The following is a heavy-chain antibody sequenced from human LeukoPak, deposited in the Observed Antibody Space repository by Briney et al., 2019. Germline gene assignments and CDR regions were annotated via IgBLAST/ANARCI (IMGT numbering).Heavy chain of an antibody. V-gene: IGHV1-69*05. D-gene: IGHD5-18*01. Sequence: ASVKVSCKASGGTFSSYAISWVRQAPGQGLEWMGGIIPIFGTANYAQKFQGGVTITTDESTSTAYMELSSLRSEDTAVYYCARVSFGGYSYGYFDYWGQGTLVTVSS. CDR2: IIPIFGTA. J-gene: IGHJ4*02. CDR3: ARVSFGGYSYGYFDY. CDR1: GGTFSSYA.